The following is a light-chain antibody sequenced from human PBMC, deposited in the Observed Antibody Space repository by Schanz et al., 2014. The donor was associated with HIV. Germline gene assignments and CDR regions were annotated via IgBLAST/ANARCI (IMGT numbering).Light chain of an antibody. J-gene: IGLJ3*02. Sequence: QSALTQPRSVSGSPGQSVTISCIGTSSDVGGYNYVSWYQQHPGKAPKLMIYDVSKRPSGVPDRFSGSKSGNTASLTVPGLQADDEADYYCSSYGGGDTLLFGGGTKLTVL. V-gene: IGLV2-11*01. CDR3: SSYGGGDTLL. CDR2: DVS. CDR1: SSDVGGYNY.